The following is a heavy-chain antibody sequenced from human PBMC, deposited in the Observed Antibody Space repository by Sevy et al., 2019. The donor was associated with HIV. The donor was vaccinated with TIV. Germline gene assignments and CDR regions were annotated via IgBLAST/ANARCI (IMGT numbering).Heavy chain of an antibody. CDR1: GGTFSSYA. CDR3: ARVPYYDGAAASHNWFDP. V-gene: IGHV1-69*06. Sequence: ASVKVSCKASGGTFSSYAISWVRQAPGQGLEWMGGIIPIFGTANYARKFQGRDTITADKSTSTAYMELSSMRSEDTAVYYCARVPYYDGAAASHNWFDPWGQGTLVTVSS. J-gene: IGHJ5*02. D-gene: IGHD3-10*01. CDR2: IIPIFGTA.